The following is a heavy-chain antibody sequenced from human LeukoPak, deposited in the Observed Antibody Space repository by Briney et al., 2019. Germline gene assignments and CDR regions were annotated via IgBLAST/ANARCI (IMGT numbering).Heavy chain of an antibody. V-gene: IGHV1-18*01. CDR3: ARAPTYLEENDAFDI. CDR2: ISAYNGNT. D-gene: IGHD3-3*02. J-gene: IGHJ3*02. CDR1: GGTFSSYG. Sequence: GASVKVSCKASGGTFSSYGISWVRQAPGQGLEWMGWISAYNGNTNYAQKLQGRVTMTTDTSTSTAYMELRSLRSDDTAVYYCARAPTYLEENDAFDIWGQGTMVTVSS.